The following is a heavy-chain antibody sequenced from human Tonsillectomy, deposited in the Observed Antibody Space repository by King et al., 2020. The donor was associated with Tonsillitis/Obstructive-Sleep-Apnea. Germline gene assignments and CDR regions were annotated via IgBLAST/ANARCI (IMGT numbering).Heavy chain of an antibody. V-gene: IGHV3-9*01. CDR1: GFTFDDYA. CDR3: AKDRTYDVLTGPDY. Sequence: VQLVESGGGLVQPGRSLRLSCAASGFTFDDYAMHWVRQAPGKGLEWVSGISWNSGRLGYADFVKGRFTISRDDAKNSLYLQMNSLRPEDTALYYCAKDRTYDVLTGPDYWGQGTLVTVSS. J-gene: IGHJ4*02. CDR2: ISWNSGRL. D-gene: IGHD3-9*01.